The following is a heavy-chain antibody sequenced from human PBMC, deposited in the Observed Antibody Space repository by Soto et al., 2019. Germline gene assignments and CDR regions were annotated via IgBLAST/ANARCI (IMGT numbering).Heavy chain of an antibody. CDR1: GGTFSSYT. CDR3: AGGDILAGYCYCGLVV. Sequence: QVQLVQSGAEVKKPGSSVKVSCKASGGTFSSYTVTWVRQAPGQGLEWMGRSIPMLGIAKYAQKFQGRVTITAETRTGTASAESSSLGSEDTAVYYCAGGDILAGYCYCGLVVWGQGTKVTVSS. CDR2: SIPMLGIA. J-gene: IGHJ6*02. D-gene: IGHD3-9*01. V-gene: IGHV1-69*02.